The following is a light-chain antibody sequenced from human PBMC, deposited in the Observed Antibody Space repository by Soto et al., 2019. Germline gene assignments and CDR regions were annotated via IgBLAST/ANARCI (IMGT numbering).Light chain of an antibody. V-gene: IGLV2-23*02. Sequence: QAVVTQPASVSGSPGQSITISCTGSNSDVGSFDLVSWFQQYPGKAPKLILYEVSKRPLGVSNRFSGSKSGYTASLTISGLQAEDEGDYYCCSYADTTSLFVFGTGTKLTVL. CDR2: EVS. CDR3: CSYADTTSLFV. CDR1: NSDVGSFDL. J-gene: IGLJ1*01.